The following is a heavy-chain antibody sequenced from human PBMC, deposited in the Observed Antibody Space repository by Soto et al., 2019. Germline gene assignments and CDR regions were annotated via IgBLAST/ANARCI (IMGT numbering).Heavy chain of an antibody. D-gene: IGHD3-3*01. J-gene: IGHJ6*02. CDR1: GYTFTSYA. CDR3: AREYDFWSGYPQEKYYYYGMDV. Sequence: ASVNVSCKASGYTFTSYAMNWVRQAPGQGLEWMGWINTNTGNPTYAQGFTGRFVFSLDTSVSTAYLQICSLKAEDTAVYYCAREYDFWSGYPQEKYYYYGMDVCGQGTTVTVSS. CDR2: INTNTGNP. V-gene: IGHV7-4-1*01.